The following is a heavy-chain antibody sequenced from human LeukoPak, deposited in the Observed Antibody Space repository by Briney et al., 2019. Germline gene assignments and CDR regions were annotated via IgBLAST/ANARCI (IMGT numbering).Heavy chain of an antibody. Sequence: WASVKVSCKVSGYTLTELSMHWVRQAPGKGLEWMGGFDPEDGETIYAQKFQGRVTMTEDTSTDTAYMELSSLRSEDTAVYYCARNGVVVPAAIPRGAFDIWGQGTMVTVSS. CDR3: ARNGVVVPAAIPRGAFDI. J-gene: IGHJ3*02. CDR2: FDPEDGET. D-gene: IGHD2-2*02. CDR1: GYTLTELS. V-gene: IGHV1-24*01.